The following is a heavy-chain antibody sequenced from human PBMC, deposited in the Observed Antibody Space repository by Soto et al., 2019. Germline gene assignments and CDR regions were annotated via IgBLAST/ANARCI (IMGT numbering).Heavy chain of an antibody. CDR2: IYYSGST. V-gene: IGHV4-31*03. CDR1: GGSISSGGYY. D-gene: IGHD4-17*01. CDR3: ASLTTVVTELAFDI. Sequence: SETLSLTCTVSGGSISSGGYYWSWFRQHPGKGLEWIGYIYYSGSTYYNPSLKSRVTISVDTSKNQFSLKLSSVTAADTAVYYCASLTTVVTELAFDIWGQGTMVT. J-gene: IGHJ3*02.